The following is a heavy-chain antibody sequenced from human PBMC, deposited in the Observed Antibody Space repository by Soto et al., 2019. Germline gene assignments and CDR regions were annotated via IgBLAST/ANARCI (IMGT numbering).Heavy chain of an antibody. J-gene: IGHJ2*01. V-gene: IGHV1-18*01. D-gene: IGHD4-17*01. CDR3: ARDHHLTYGDYEDWYFDL. CDR2: ISAYNGNT. Sequence: QVQLVQSVAEVKKPGASVKVSCKASGYTFTSYGISWVRQAPGRGLEWMGWISAYNGNTNYAQKLQGRVTMTTDTSTSTAYMELRSLRSDDTAVYYCARDHHLTYGDYEDWYFDLWCRGTLVTVSS. CDR1: GYTFTSYG.